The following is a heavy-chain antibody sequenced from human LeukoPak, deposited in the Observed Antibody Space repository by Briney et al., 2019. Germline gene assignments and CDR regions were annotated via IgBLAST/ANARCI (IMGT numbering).Heavy chain of an antibody. CDR3: ARNYYDSSGYYVGSPPFFDY. CDR1: GFTFSSYA. V-gene: IGHV3-66*02. CDR2: IYIGGST. Sequence: GGSLRLSCAASGFTFSSYAMGLVRQAPGKGLEWVSVIYIGGSTYYADSVKGRFTISRDNSKNTLYLQMNSLRAEDTAVYYCARNYYDSSGYYVGSPPFFDYWGQGTLVTVSS. J-gene: IGHJ4*02. D-gene: IGHD3-22*01.